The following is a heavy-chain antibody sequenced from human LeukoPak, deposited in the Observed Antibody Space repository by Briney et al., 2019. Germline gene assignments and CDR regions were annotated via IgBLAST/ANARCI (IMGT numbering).Heavy chain of an antibody. CDR2: ISYDGSNK. J-gene: IGHJ4*02. V-gene: IGHV3-30-3*01. CDR1: GFTFSSYA. CDR3: ASPRSLHSGYDLTY. Sequence: GGSLRLSCAASGFTFSSYAMHWVRQAPGKGLEWVAVISYDGSNKYYADSVKGRFTISTDNSKNTLYLQMNSLRAEDTAVYYCASPRSLHSGYDLTYWGQGTLVTVSS. D-gene: IGHD5-12*01.